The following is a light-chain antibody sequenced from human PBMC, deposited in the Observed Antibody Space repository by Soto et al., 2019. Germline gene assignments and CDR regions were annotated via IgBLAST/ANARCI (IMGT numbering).Light chain of an antibody. CDR1: QSISSY. V-gene: IGKV1-39*01. J-gene: IGKJ2*01. CDR2: AAS. CDR3: QQSYSTLVT. Sequence: DIPMTQSPSSLSASVGDRVTITCRASQSISSYLNWYQQKPGKAPKLLSYAASSLQSVVPSRFSGSGSGTDFTLTISSLQPEDFATYYCQQSYSTLVTFGQGTKLEIK.